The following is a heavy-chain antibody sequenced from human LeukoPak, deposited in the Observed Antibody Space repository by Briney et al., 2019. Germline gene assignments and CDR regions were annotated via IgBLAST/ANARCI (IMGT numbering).Heavy chain of an antibody. Sequence: GGSLRLSRAASGFTFSSYSMNWVRPAPGKGLEWVSYISSSSSTIYYADSVKGRFTISRDNAKNSLYLKMNSLRAEDTAVYYCARMKAGIAVAYFDYWGQGTLVTVSS. V-gene: IGHV3-48*04. D-gene: IGHD6-19*01. CDR3: ARMKAGIAVAYFDY. CDR2: ISSSSSTI. J-gene: IGHJ4*02. CDR1: GFTFSSYS.